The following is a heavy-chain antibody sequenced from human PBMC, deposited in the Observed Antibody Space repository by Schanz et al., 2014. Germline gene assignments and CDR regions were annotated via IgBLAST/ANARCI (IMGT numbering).Heavy chain of an antibody. CDR2: ISGSGGST. CDR3: ARPPHDSSGYYPFDY. Sequence: EVQLLESGGGLVQPGGSLRLSCAASGFTFSSYAMSWVRQAPGKGLEWVSAISGSGGSTYYADSVKGRFTISRDNSNKTVDLQMNSLRAEDTALYYCARPPHDSSGYYPFDYWGQGTLVTVSS. CDR1: GFTFSSYA. J-gene: IGHJ4*02. V-gene: IGHV3-23*01. D-gene: IGHD3-22*01.